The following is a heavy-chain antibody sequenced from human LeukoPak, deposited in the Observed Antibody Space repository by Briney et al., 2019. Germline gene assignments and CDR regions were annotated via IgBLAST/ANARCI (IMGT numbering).Heavy chain of an antibody. CDR2: INPNSGGT. Sequence: ASVKVSCKASGYTFTGYYMHWVRQAPGQGLEWMGWINPNSGGTNYAQKFQGRVTMTRDTSISTAYMELSRLRSDDTAVYYCARDSYGSGWYSSPPLDYWGQGTLVTVSS. V-gene: IGHV1-2*02. J-gene: IGHJ4*02. CDR3: ARDSYGSGWYSSPPLDY. D-gene: IGHD6-19*01. CDR1: GYTFTGYY.